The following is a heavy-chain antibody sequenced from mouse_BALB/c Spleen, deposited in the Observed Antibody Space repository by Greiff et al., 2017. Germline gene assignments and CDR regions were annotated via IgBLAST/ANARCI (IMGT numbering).Heavy chain of an antibody. CDR1: GYTFTDYN. V-gene: IGHV1S29*02. CDR3: ASHYFDY. CDR2: IYPYNGGT. Sequence: DVKLQESAAELARPGASVKISCKASGYTFTDYNMHWVKQSHGKSLEWIGYIYPYNGGTGYNQKFKSKATLTVDNSSSTAYMELRSLTSEDSAVYYCASHYFDYWGQGTTLTVSS. J-gene: IGHJ2*01.